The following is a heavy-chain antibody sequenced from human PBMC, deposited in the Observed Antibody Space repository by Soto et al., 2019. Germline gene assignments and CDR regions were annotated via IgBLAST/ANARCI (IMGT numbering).Heavy chain of an antibody. V-gene: IGHV1-3*01. CDR1: GYTFTSYA. Sequence: ASVKVSCKASGYTFTSYAMHWVRQAPGQRLEWMGWINAGNGNTKYSQKFQGRVTMTEDTSTDTAYMELSSLRSEDTAVYYCATDSSSGYYYYFDYWGQGTLVTVSS. J-gene: IGHJ4*02. CDR2: INAGNGNT. CDR3: ATDSSSGYYYYFDY. D-gene: IGHD3-22*01.